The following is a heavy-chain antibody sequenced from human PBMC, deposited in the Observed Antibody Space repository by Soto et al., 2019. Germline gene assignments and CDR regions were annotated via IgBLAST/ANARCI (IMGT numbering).Heavy chain of an antibody. Sequence: ASVKVSCKASGYTFTGYDMHWVRQAPGQGLEWMGWINTNNGGTIYAPKFQGRVTMTRDTSISTAYMEMSSLRSDDTAVYYCVRGEAVWGQGTLVTVSS. CDR1: GYTFTGYD. J-gene: IGHJ4*02. CDR3: VRGEAV. V-gene: IGHV1-2*02. D-gene: IGHD1-26*01. CDR2: INTNNGGT.